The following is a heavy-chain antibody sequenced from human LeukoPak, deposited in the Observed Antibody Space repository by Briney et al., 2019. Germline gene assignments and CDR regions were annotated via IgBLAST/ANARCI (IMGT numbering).Heavy chain of an antibody. CDR2: INHSGAT. CDR1: GGSISRSSYY. CDR3: ARGIYGVYYFDY. Sequence: PSETLSLTCSVSGGSISRSSYYWTWIRQPPGKGLEWIGEINHSGATNYNPSLKSRVTIAVDTSKNQFSLRLSSVTAADTAMYYCARGIYGVYYFDYWGQGALVTVSS. D-gene: IGHD4-17*01. J-gene: IGHJ4*02. V-gene: IGHV4-39*07.